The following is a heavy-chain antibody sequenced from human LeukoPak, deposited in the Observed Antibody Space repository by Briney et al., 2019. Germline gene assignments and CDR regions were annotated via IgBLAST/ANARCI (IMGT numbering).Heavy chain of an antibody. D-gene: IGHD5-18*01. CDR3: ASNTAMVPPYYYYMDV. J-gene: IGHJ6*03. V-gene: IGHV4-61*02. Sequence: SQTLSLTCTGSGGSISSGSYYWSWIRQPAGKGLEWIGRIYTSGSTNYNPSLKSRVTISVDTSKNQFSLKLSSVTAADTAVYYCASNTAMVPPYYYYMDVWGKGTTVTISS. CDR2: IYTSGST. CDR1: GGSISSGSYY.